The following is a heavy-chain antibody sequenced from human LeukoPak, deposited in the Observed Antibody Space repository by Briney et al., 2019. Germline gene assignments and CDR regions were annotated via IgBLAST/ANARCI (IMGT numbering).Heavy chain of an antibody. V-gene: IGHV3-20*04. CDR1: EFTFDDYG. CDR2: INWNGGST. J-gene: IGHJ3*02. D-gene: IGHD3-22*01. CDR3: TKDSSGYYDGAFDI. Sequence: PGGSLRLSCAASEFTFDDYGMSWVRQAPGEGLEWVSGINWNGGSTDYADSVKGRFTISRDNAKNSLYLHMNSLRAEDTAFYYCTKDSSGYYDGAFDIWGQGTMVTVSS.